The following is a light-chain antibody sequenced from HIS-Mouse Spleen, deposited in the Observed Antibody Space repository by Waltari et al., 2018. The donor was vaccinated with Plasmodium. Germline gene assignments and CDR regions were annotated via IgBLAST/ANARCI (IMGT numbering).Light chain of an antibody. CDR1: ALPKQY. CDR3: QSADSSGTYV. CDR2: KYS. J-gene: IGLJ1*01. Sequence: SYELTQPPSVSVSPGQTARITCSGDALPKQYAYWYQQKPGQAPVLVLYKYSARPSGNPERLPGSSSGTTVTLTISGVQAEDEADYYCQSADSSGTYVFGTGTKVTVL. V-gene: IGLV3-25*03.